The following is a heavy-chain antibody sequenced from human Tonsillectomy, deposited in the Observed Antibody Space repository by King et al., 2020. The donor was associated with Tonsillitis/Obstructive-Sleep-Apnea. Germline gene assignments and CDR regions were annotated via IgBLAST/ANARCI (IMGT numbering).Heavy chain of an antibody. CDR3: TTLWEERNYFNYYYYGMDV. V-gene: IGHV3-15*07. CDR1: GFTFSNAW. J-gene: IGHJ6*02. D-gene: IGHD2/OR15-2a*01. CDR2: IKSKTDGGTT. Sequence: VQLVQSGGGLVKPGGSLRLSCAASGFTFSNAWMNWVRQAPGKGLEWVGRIKSKTDGGTTDYAAPVKGRFTISRDDSKNTLYLPMNSLKTEDTAVYYCTTLWEERNYFNYYYYGMDVWGQGTTVTVSS.